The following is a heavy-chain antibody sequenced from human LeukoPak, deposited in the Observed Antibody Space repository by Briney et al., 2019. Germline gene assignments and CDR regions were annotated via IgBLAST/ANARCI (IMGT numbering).Heavy chain of an antibody. J-gene: IGHJ6*03. CDR1: GFSLTTSGLG. CDR3: TQRRGIVATINYYYYDMDV. V-gene: IGHV2-5*02. Sequence: GSGPTLVNPTQTLTLTCTFSGFSLTTSGLGVGWIRQPPGKALEWLALIYWDDDKRYSPSLKSRLTITKDTSKNQVVLRMTNMDPVDTATYYCTQRRGIVATINYYYYDMDVWGKGTTVTVSS. D-gene: IGHD5-12*01. CDR2: IYWDDDK.